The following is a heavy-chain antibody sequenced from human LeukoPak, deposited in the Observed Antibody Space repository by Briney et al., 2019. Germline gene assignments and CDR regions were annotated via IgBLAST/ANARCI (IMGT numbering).Heavy chain of an antibody. CDR2: ISWNSGSI. V-gene: IGHV3-9*01. Sequence: SLKISCKGSGFTFDDYAMHWVRQAPGKGLEWVSGISWNSGSIGYADSVKGRFTISRDNAKNSLYLQMNSLRAEDTALYYCAKGGDWNDVTHPDYWGQGTLVTVSS. J-gene: IGHJ4*02. D-gene: IGHD1-1*01. CDR3: AKGGDWNDVTHPDY. CDR1: GFTFDDYA.